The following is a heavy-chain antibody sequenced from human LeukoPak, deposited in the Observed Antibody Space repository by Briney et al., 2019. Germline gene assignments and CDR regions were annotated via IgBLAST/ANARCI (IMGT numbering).Heavy chain of an antibody. J-gene: IGHJ4*02. CDR1: GGSISSGSYC. Sequence: SETLSLTCTVSGGSISSGSYCWGWIRQPPGKGLEWIGSIYYSVSTYKNPSLKSRVTISVDTSKNQFSLKLSSVTAADTAVYYWARIRGYYVSGKYYFDYWGQGTLVTVSS. CDR3: ARIRGYYVSGKYYFDY. CDR2: IYYSVST. D-gene: IGHD1-26*01. V-gene: IGHV4-39*07.